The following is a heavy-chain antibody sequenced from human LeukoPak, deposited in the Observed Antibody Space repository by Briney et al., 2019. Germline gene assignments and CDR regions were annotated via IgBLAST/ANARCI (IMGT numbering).Heavy chain of an antibody. V-gene: IGHV3-74*01. CDR2: INSDGSST. D-gene: IGHD3-10*01. CDR1: GFTFSSNW. CDR3: ARGEYYYGSGFPFDY. J-gene: IGHJ4*02. Sequence: GGSLRLSCAASGFTFSSNWMHWVRQTPGKGLVWVSRINSDGSSTSYADSVKGRFTISRDNAKNSLYLQMNSLRAEDTAVYYCARGEYYYGSGFPFDYWGQGTLVTVSS.